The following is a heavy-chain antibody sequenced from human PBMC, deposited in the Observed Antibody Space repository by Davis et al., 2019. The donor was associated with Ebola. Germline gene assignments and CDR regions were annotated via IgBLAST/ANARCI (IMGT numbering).Heavy chain of an antibody. V-gene: IGHV1-69*04. CDR2: IIPILGIA. CDR1: GGTFSSYA. D-gene: IGHD5-18*01. Sequence: SMRVSCKASGGTFSSYAISWVRQAPGQGLGWMGRIIPILGIANYAQKFQGRVTITADKSTSTAYMELSSLRSEDTAVYYCARNVDTAFPLWGQGTMVTVSS. J-gene: IGHJ3*01. CDR3: ARNVDTAFPL.